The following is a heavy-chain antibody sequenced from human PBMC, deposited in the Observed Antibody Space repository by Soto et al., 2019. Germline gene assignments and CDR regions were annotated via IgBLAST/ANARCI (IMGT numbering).Heavy chain of an antibody. CDR1: GDTFTTNS. D-gene: IGHD2-8*01. CDR3: ARGLLYATTDFDY. Sequence: QVQLVQSGAEVKKPGSSVKVSCKASGDTFTTNSLNWVRQAPEQGLEWMGGIIPVVGTTKYAQKYQDRVTITGDKSTNTAYMELSSLRSDDTAVYYCARGLLYATTDFDYWGQGTPVTVSS. CDR2: IIPVVGTT. V-gene: IGHV1-69*06. J-gene: IGHJ4*02.